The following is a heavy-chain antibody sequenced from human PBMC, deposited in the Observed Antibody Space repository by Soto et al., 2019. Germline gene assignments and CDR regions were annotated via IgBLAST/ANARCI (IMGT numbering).Heavy chain of an antibody. CDR1: GGSISSYY. J-gene: IGHJ3*02. CDR2: IYYSGST. CDR3: ARLNTITTYAFDI. Sequence: SETLSLTCTVSGGSISSYYWSWIRQPPGKGLEWIGYIYYSGSTNYNPSLKSRVTISVDTSKNQFSLKLSSVTAADTAVYYCARLNTITTYAFDIWGQGTMVTVSS. V-gene: IGHV4-59*08. D-gene: IGHD3-3*01.